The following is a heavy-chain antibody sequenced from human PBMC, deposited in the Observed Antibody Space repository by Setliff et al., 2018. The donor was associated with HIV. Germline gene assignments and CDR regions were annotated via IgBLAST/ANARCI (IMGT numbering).Heavy chain of an antibody. CDR3: ARGNTIFGVLTNNDAFDG. V-gene: IGHV4-34*01. Sequence: PSETLSLTCAVYGGSFSDNYWSWIRQSPGKGLEWIGEINHSGSTNYNPSLKSRVSISVDRSKNQFSLSLRSMTAADTAVYFCARGNTIFGVLTNNDAFDGWGQGTVVTVSS. CDR2: INHSGST. CDR1: GGSFSDNY. D-gene: IGHD3-3*01. J-gene: IGHJ3*01.